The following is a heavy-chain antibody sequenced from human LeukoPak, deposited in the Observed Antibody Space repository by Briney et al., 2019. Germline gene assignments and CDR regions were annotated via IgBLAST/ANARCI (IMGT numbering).Heavy chain of an antibody. CDR1: GDSVSSNSAA. Sequence: SQTLSLTCAISGDSVSSNSAAWNWIRQSPSRGLEWLGRTYYRSKWYNDYAVSVKSRITINPDTSKNQFSLQPNSVTPEDTAVYYCARAQGSWYRMEFDYWGQGTLVTVSS. J-gene: IGHJ4*02. V-gene: IGHV6-1*01. CDR2: TYYRSKWYN. D-gene: IGHD6-13*01. CDR3: ARAQGSWYRMEFDY.